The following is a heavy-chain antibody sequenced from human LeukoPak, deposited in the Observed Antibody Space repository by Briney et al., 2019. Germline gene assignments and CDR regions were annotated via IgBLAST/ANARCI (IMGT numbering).Heavy chain of an antibody. CDR2: IGTAGDT. Sequence: GGSLRLSCAASGFTFSSYDMHWVRQATGKGLEWVSAIGTAGDTYYPGSVKGRFTISRENAKNSLYLQMNSLRAEDTAVYYCAKDKGAGSFDYWGQGTLVTVSS. V-gene: IGHV3-13*01. J-gene: IGHJ4*02. CDR1: GFTFSSYD. D-gene: IGHD1-26*01. CDR3: AKDKGAGSFDY.